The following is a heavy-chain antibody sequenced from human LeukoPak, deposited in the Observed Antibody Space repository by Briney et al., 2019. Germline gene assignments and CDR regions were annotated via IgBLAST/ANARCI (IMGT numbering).Heavy chain of an antibody. D-gene: IGHD5-24*01. Sequence: GASVKVSCKASGYTFTSYYMHWVRQAPGQGLEWMGIINPSGGTTTYAQKFQGRVTMTRDASTSTVHMELSSLRSEDTAVYYCARAGGGDGYNYVYWGQGTLVTVSS. CDR3: ARAGGGDGYNYVY. J-gene: IGHJ4*02. CDR1: GYTFTSYY. CDR2: INPSGGTT. V-gene: IGHV1-46*01.